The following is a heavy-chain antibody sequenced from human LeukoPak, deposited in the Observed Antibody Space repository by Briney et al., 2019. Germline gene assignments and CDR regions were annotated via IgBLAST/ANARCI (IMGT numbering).Heavy chain of an antibody. CDR3: ARQGTITYAYFDY. CDR1: GGSFSGYY. V-gene: IGHV4-34*01. J-gene: IGHJ4*02. CDR2: INHSGST. D-gene: IGHD2-2*01. Sequence: SETLSLTCAVYGGSFSGYYWSWIRQPPGKGLEWIGEINHSGSTNYNPSLKSRVTTSADTSKNQFSLRLTSVTAADTAVYYCARQGTITYAYFDYWSQGTLVTVSS.